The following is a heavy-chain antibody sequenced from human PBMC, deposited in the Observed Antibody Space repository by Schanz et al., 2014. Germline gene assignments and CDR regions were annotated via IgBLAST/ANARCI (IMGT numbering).Heavy chain of an antibody. J-gene: IGHJ5*02. CDR2: INPNSGGT. V-gene: IGHV1-2*06. Sequence: QVQLVQSGAEVKKPGASVKVSCKASGHPFTAYYMHWVRQAPGQGLEWMGRINPNSGGTNYAENFQGRVTMTRDTSTSTVYMELSSLTSDDTAVYYCARELCSSTTCYVRYDPWGQGTLVTVSS. D-gene: IGHD2-2*01. CDR1: GHPFTAYY. CDR3: ARELCSSTTCYVRYDP.